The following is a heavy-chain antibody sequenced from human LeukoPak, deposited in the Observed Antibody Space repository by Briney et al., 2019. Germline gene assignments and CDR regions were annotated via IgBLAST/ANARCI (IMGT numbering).Heavy chain of an antibody. J-gene: IGHJ4*02. CDR2: ISYDGSNK. CDR1: GFTFSSYA. CDR3: ARELFRSGYFEGDY. V-gene: IGHV3-30-3*01. Sequence: GGSLRLSCAASGFTFSSYAMHWVRQAPGKGLEWVAVISYDGSNKYYAGSVKGRFTISRDNSKNTLYLQMNSLRAEDTAVYYCARELFRSGYFEGDYWGQGTLVTVSS. D-gene: IGHD3-22*01.